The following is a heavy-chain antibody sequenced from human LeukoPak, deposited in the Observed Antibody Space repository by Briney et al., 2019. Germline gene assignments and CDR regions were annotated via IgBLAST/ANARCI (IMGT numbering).Heavy chain of an antibody. V-gene: IGHV1-18*01. CDR1: GYTFNSYD. CDR2: ISAYNGNT. D-gene: IGHD6-19*01. CDR3: ARDEGSGWYGYYYYYGMDV. J-gene: IGHJ6*02. Sequence: ASVKVSCKASGYTFNSYDISWVRQAPGQGLEWMGWISAYNGNTNYAQKLQGRVTMTTDTSTSTAYMELRSLRSDDTAVYYCARDEGSGWYGYYYYYGMDVWGQGTTVTVSS.